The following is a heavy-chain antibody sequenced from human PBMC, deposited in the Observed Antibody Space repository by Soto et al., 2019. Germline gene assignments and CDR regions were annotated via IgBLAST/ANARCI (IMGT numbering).Heavy chain of an antibody. CDR3: ARDEEEDYYYGSGSYRY. CDR2: IIPIFGTA. V-gene: IGHV1-69*01. J-gene: IGHJ4*02. CDR1: GGTFSSYA. Sequence: QVQLVQSGAEVKKPGSSVKVSCKASGGTFSSYAISWVRQAPGQGLEWMGGIIPIFGTANYAQKFQGRVTITADESTSTAYMELSSMRSEDTAVYYCARDEEEDYYYGSGSYRYWGQGTLVTVSS. D-gene: IGHD3-10*01.